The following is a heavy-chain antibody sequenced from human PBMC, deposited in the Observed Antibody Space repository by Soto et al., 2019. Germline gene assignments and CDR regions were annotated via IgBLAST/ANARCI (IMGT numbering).Heavy chain of an antibody. V-gene: IGHV3-48*01. CDR3: AVEYSGYDDAFDV. J-gene: IGHJ3*01. CDR1: GFTVSSFA. CDR2: ISSGGGSI. Sequence: GGSLRLSCVASGFTVSSFAINWVRQAPGKGLEWISYISSGGGSIYYADSVKGRFTISRDNAKNSLYLQMNSLRAEDTAVYYCAVEYSGYDDAFDVWGQGTMVTVS. D-gene: IGHD5-12*01.